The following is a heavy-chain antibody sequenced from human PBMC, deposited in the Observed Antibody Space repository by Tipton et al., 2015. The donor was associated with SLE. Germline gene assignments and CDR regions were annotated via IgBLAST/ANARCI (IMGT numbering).Heavy chain of an antibody. CDR3: ATHLGPEWMATKRGYFDL. Sequence: TLSLTCTVSGGSITSRTYYWGWIRQPPGKGLEWIGSMYYSGNTYYNPSLKSRVTISVDTSKNQFSLKLNSVTAADTAAYFCATHLGPEWMATKRGYFDLWGRGTLVSVSS. J-gene: IGHJ2*01. CDR1: GGSITSRTYY. V-gene: IGHV4-39*01. D-gene: IGHD5-24*01. CDR2: MYYSGNT.